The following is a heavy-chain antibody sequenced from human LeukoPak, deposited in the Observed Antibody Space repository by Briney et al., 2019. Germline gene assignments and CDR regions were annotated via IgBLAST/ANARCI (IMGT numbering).Heavy chain of an antibody. CDR2: IFYSGST. V-gene: IGHV4-59*08. D-gene: IGHD4-17*01. Sequence: SETLSLTCTVSGDSISSYYWSWIWQPPGKGLEWIGYIFYSGSTNYNPSLKSRVTISVDTSKNQFSLKLSSVTAADTAVYYCARHTTVNLYYYYMDVWGKGTTVTISS. CDR3: ARHTTVNLYYYYMDV. J-gene: IGHJ6*03. CDR1: GDSISSYY.